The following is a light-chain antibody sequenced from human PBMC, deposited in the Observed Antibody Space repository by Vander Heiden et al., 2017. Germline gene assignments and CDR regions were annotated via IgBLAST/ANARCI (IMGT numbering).Light chain of an antibody. J-gene: IGLJ1*01. CDR2: GNT. CDR3: AAWDDSLSVYV. Sequence: HSVLTHSPSSSGTPRQRVTISCSGSRSNIGNNPVNWYQQLPGTAPKLLIYGNTQRPSGVPARFSGSKSGTSASLSISGLQSEDEADYYCAAWDDSLSVYVFGTGTKVTLL. CDR1: RSNIGNNP. V-gene: IGLV1-44*01.